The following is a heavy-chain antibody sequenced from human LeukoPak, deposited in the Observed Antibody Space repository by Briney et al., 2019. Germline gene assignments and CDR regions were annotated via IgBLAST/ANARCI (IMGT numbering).Heavy chain of an antibody. Sequence: GGSLRLSCAASEFSVGSNYMTWVRQAPGKGLEWVSLIYSGGSTYYADSVKGRFTISRDNSKNTLYLQMNSLRAEDTAMYYCARGSGSYYNIDYWGQGTLVTVSS. D-gene: IGHD3-10*01. V-gene: IGHV3-53*01. CDR3: ARGSGSYYNIDY. J-gene: IGHJ4*02. CDR1: EFSVGSNY. CDR2: IYSGGST.